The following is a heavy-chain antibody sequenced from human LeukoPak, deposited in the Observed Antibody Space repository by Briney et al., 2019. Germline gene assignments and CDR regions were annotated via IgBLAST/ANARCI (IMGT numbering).Heavy chain of an antibody. CDR2: IKQDGSEK. Sequence: GGSLRLSCAASGFTFSSYWMSWVRQAPGKGLEWVANIKQDGSEKYYVDSVKGRFTISRDNAKNSLYLQMNSLRAEDTAVYYCARVRRYFGPGQEILDAFDIWGQGTMVTVSS. CDR3: ARVRRYFGPGQEILDAFDI. V-gene: IGHV3-7*01. J-gene: IGHJ3*02. CDR1: GFTFSSYW. D-gene: IGHD3-9*01.